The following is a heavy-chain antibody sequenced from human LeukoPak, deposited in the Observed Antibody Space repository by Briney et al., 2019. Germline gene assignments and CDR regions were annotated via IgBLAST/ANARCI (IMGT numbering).Heavy chain of an antibody. CDR2: INAGNGNT. CDR3: ARDYLVATIPYYYYGMDV. J-gene: IGHJ6*02. Sequence: ASVKVSCKASGYTFTSYAMHWVRQAPGQRLEWMGWINAGNGNTKYSQKFQGRVTMTRDTSTSTVYMELSSLRSEDTAVYYCARDYLVATIPYYYYGMDVWGQGTTVTVSS. V-gene: IGHV1-3*01. D-gene: IGHD5-12*01. CDR1: GYTFTSYA.